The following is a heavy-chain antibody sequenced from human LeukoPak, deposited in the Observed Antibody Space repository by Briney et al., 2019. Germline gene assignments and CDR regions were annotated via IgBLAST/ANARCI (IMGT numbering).Heavy chain of an antibody. CDR1: GFTFSSYA. D-gene: IGHD6-13*01. J-gene: IGHJ6*03. V-gene: IGHV3-23*01. Sequence: PGGSLRLSCAASGFTFSSYAMSWVRQAPGKGLEWVSAISGSGGSTYYADSVKGRFTISRDNSKNTLYLQMNSLRAEDTAVYYCAKCRGRQLVLYYYYYMDVWGKGTTVTVSS. CDR2: ISGSGGST. CDR3: AKCRGRQLVLYYYYYMDV.